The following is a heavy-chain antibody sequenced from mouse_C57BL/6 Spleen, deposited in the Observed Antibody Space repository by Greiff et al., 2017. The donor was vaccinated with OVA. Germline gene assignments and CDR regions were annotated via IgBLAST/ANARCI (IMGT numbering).Heavy chain of an antibody. D-gene: IGHD2-4*01. Sequence: EVMLVESGGGLVKPGGSLKLSCAASGFTFSSYAMSWVRQTPEKRLEWVATISDGGSYTYYPDNVKGRFTISRDNAKNNLYLQMSHLKSEDTAMYYCAREGRYYDYDGYYAMDYWGQGTSVTVSS. CDR2: ISDGGSYT. CDR3: AREGRYYDYDGYYAMDY. CDR1: GFTFSSYA. J-gene: IGHJ4*01. V-gene: IGHV5-4*01.